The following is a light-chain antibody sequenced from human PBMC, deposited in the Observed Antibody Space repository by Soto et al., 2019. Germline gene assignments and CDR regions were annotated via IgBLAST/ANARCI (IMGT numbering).Light chain of an antibody. CDR1: ESVSSY. V-gene: IGKV3-11*01. CDR2: DAS. Sequence: EIVLTQSPATLSLSPGEKATLSCRASESVSSYVGWCQQKHGQAPSRLIYDASNRTTGIPARFSGSGCGTDFPLTISSLEPEDFAVYYCQQRDSRPLTFGGGTNVEIK. CDR3: QQRDSRPLT. J-gene: IGKJ4*01.